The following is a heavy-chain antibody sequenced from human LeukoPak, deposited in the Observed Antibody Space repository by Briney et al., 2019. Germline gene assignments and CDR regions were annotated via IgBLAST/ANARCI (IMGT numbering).Heavy chain of an antibody. CDR1: GGSMSGYY. CDR2: IYYSGST. J-gene: IGHJ2*01. Sequence: SSETLSLTCTVSGGSMSGYYWSWVRQPPGKGLEWVGYIYYSGSTNYNPSLKSRVTISVDTSKNQFSLKLSSVTAADTAVYYCARGSERLSLQWLVPSYWYFDLWGRGTLVTVSS. CDR3: ARGSERLSLQWLVPSYWYFDL. V-gene: IGHV4-59*01. D-gene: IGHD6-19*01.